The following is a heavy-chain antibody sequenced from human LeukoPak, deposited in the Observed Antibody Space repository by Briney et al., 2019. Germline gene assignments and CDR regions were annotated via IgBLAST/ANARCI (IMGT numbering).Heavy chain of an antibody. CDR2: ISGTGGRT. V-gene: IGHV3-23*01. CDR3: AKEPANSGWFDP. J-gene: IGHJ5*02. CDR1: GFTFSSYA. Sequence: GGSLRLSCAASGFTFSSYAMSWVRQAPGKGLEWVSAISGTGGRTYYADSVKGRFTISRDNSKNTLYLQMNSLRAEDTAVYYCAKEPANSGWFDPWGQGTQVAVSS. D-gene: IGHD4/OR15-4a*01.